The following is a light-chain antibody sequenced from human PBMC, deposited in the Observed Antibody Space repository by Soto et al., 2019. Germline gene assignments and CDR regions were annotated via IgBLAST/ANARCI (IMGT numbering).Light chain of an antibody. V-gene: IGKV1-39*01. CDR2: GAT. J-gene: IGKJ4*01. Sequence: DMQMTQSPSSLSASVGDRVTITCRASQSIDNYLNWYQHKPGRAPKLLIYGATGLQSGVPSRFSGSGSGTDFTLTISSLQPEDFATYYCQQGSITPLTFGGGTKVDIK. CDR3: QQGSITPLT. CDR1: QSIDNY.